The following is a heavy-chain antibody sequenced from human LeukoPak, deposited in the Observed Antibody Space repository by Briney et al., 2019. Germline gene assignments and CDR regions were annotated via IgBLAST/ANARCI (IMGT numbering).Heavy chain of an antibody. J-gene: IGHJ5*02. CDR2: INVDGSDT. V-gene: IGHV3-74*01. Sequence: WGSLRLSCAASGFTLSDDWMNWVRQPPGKGLLWGSHINVDGSDTDYADSVKRRFTISRDNARNTLYLQMDTLRVEDTAVYYCVRDGTGYPPFDLWGQGNLVTVSS. CDR1: GFTLSDDW. D-gene: IGHD1-1*01. CDR3: VRDGTGYPPFDL.